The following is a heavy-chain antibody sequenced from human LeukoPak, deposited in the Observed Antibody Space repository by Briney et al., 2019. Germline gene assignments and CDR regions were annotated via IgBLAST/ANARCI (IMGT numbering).Heavy chain of an antibody. CDR2: IKQDGGEK. D-gene: IGHD1-7*01. Sequence: PGGSLRLSCAASGFIFSDYWMTWVRQAPGKGLEWVAHIKQDGGEKYFVDSVKGRFTISRDNAKNLVCLQMSSLRAEDTAVYYCARGWNYAFRFDNWGQGTLVTVST. J-gene: IGHJ4*02. CDR3: ARGWNYAFRFDN. V-gene: IGHV3-7*01. CDR1: GFIFSDYW.